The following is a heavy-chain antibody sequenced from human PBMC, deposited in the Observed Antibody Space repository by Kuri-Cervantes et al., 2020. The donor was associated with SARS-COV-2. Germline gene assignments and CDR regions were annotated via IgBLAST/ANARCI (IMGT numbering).Heavy chain of an antibody. CDR3: ARDTPMLDAFDI. J-gene: IGHJ3*02. D-gene: IGHD2-2*01. CDR2: INAGNGNT. CDR1: GYTFTSYA. Sequence: ASVKVSCKASGYTFTSYAMHWVRQAPGQRLEWMGWINAGNGNTKYSQKFQGRVTITRDTSASTAYMELSSLRSEDTAVYYCARDTPMLDAFDIWGQGTRVTVSS. V-gene: IGHV1-3*01.